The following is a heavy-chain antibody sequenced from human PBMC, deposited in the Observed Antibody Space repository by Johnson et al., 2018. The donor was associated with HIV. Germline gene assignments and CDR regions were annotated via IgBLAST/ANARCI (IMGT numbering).Heavy chain of an antibody. D-gene: IGHD1-26*01. CDR2: ISSAASTI. CDR1: GFTFSNAW. Sequence: QVQLVESGGGLVKPGGSLRLSCAASGFTFSNAWMSWVRQAPGKGLEWVAFISSAASTISYADSVKGRFTISRDNTKNSLFVQMDSLTVEDTAVYYCARGEQDAFDIWGQGTMVTVSS. J-gene: IGHJ3*02. CDR3: ARGEQDAFDI. V-gene: IGHV3-11*04.